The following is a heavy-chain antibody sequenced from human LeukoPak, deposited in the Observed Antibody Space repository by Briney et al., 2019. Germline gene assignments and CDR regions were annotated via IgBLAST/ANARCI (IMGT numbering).Heavy chain of an antibody. Sequence: SETLSLTCPVSGGSISSGGYYWSWIRQHPGKGLEWIGYIYYSGSTYYNPSLKSRVTISVDTSKNQFSLKLSSVTAADTAVYYCARVEMGHDYFDYWGQGTLVTVSS. CDR1: GGSISSGGYY. D-gene: IGHD5-24*01. V-gene: IGHV4-31*03. CDR3: ARVEMGHDYFDY. CDR2: IYYSGST. J-gene: IGHJ4*02.